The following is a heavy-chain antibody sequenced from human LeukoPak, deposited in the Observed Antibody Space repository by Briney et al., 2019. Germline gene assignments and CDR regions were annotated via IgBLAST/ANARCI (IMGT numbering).Heavy chain of an antibody. J-gene: IGHJ5*02. V-gene: IGHV4-59*08. Sequence: SETLSLTCTVSGGSISSYYWSWIRQPPGKGLEWIGYIYYSGSTNYNPSLKSRVTISVDTSKNQFSLKLSSVTAADTAVYYCARGLRFFGVVPHYWFDPWGQGTLVTVSS. D-gene: IGHD3-3*01. CDR2: IYYSGST. CDR3: ARGLRFFGVVPHYWFDP. CDR1: GGSISSYY.